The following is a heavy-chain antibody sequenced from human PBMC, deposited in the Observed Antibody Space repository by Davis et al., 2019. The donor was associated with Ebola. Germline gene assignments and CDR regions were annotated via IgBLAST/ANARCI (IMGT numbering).Heavy chain of an antibody. J-gene: IGHJ6*02. CDR2: ISSSSSYI. D-gene: IGHD3-3*01. Sequence: GESLKISCAASGFTFSSYSMNWVRQAPGKGLEWVSSISSSSSYIYYADSVKGRFTISRDNAKNSLYLQMNSLRDEDTAVYYCARTDDFWSGALNYYYYYGMDVWAKGPRSPSP. CDR3: ARTDDFWSGALNYYYYYGMDV. CDR1: GFTFSSYS. V-gene: IGHV3-21*01.